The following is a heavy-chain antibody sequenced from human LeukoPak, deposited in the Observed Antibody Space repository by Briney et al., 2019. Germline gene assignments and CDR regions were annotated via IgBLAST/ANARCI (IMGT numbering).Heavy chain of an antibody. CDR1: GFTFSSYG. V-gene: IGHV3-30*02. D-gene: IGHD3-22*01. J-gene: IGHJ4*02. CDR3: AKFSYYYDSSGSY. Sequence: GGSLRLSCAASGFTFSSYGMHWVRQAPAQGLGWVAFIRYDGSNKYYADSVKGRLTISRDNVKNTLYLQMISLRAEDTAVYYCAKFSYYYDSSGSYWGQGTLVTVSS. CDR2: IRYDGSNK.